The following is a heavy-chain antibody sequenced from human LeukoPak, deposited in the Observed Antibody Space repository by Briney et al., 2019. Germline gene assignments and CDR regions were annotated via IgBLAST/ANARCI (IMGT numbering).Heavy chain of an antibody. CDR2: INPSGGST. CDR3: ARDSRPLRPFDY. V-gene: IGHV1-46*01. J-gene: IGHJ4*02. Sequence: GASVKVSCKASGYTFTSYYMHWVRQAPGQGLEWMGIINPSGGSTSYAQKFQGRVTMTRDMSTSTVYMELSSLRSEDTAVYYCARDSRPLRPFDYWGQGTLVTVSS. D-gene: IGHD3-10*01. CDR1: GYTFTSYY.